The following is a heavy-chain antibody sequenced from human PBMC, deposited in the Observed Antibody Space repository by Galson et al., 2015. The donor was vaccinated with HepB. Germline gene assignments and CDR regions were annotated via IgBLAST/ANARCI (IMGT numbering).Heavy chain of an antibody. CDR1: TDTFNAYY. J-gene: IGHJ4*02. CDR3: AQTDHYYFDS. D-gene: IGHD1-14*01. Sequence: SVKVSCKASTDTFNAYYIHWVRQAPGQGLEWLGRINPNSGVTNYAQTFHGRVTLTRDMFLITAYMELNGLRSDDTAVYYCAQTDHYYFDSWGQGTLVIVSS. CDR2: INPNSGVT. V-gene: IGHV1-2*02.